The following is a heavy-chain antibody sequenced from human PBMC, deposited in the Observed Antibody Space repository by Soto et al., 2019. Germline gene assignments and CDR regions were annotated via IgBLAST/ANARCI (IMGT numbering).Heavy chain of an antibody. Sequence: SVKVSCKTSGFTFRSSAVQWARQARGQRLEWIGGIVVATDTTNYSEKFQERVRLTSDMSRNTAYMELSSLTSDDTAVYYCAADITARMDAWG. CDR3: AADITARMDA. V-gene: IGHV1-58*01. D-gene: IGHD3-3*01. CDR2: IVVATDTT. CDR1: GFTFRSSA. J-gene: IGHJ6*02.